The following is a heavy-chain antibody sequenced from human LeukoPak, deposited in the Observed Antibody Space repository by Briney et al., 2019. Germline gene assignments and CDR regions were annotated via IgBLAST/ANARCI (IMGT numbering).Heavy chain of an antibody. V-gene: IGHV1-46*01. CDR1: GYTFTSYY. CDR2: IDPSGGST. Sequence: ASVKVSCKASGYTFTSYYIHWVRQAPGLGLEWMGVIDPSGGSTTYAQRFQGRVTMTRDTSSRTVYMELSSLRSEDTAVYYCARYYYFDYWGQGTRVTVSS. J-gene: IGHJ4*02. CDR3: ARYYYFDY.